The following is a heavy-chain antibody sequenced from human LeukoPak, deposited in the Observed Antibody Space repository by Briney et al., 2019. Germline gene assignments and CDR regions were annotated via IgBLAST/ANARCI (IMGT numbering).Heavy chain of an antibody. V-gene: IGHV3-74*03. D-gene: IGHD3-10*01. CDR3: ALFMVRGVEIDY. CDR2: INGDGSST. J-gene: IGHJ4*02. Sequence: GGSLRLSCAGSGFSFRDYWVHWVRQAPGKGLVWVSRINGDGSSTTYADSVKGRFTISRDDAKNTVYLQMNSLRAEDTAVYYCALFMVRGVEIDYWGQGTLVTVSS. CDR1: GFSFRDYW.